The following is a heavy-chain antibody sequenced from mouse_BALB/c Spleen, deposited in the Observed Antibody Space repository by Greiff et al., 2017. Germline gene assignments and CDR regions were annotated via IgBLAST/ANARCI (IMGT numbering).Heavy chain of an antibody. J-gene: IGHJ2*01. CDR1: GYTFTSYV. Sequence: EVQLQQSGPELVKPGASVKMSCKASGYTFTSYVMHWVKQKPGQGLEWIGYINPYNDGTKYNEKFKGKATLTSDKSSSTAYMGLSSLTSEDSAVYYCARGGAGTPYYFDYWGQGTTLTVSS. CDR2: INPYNDGT. V-gene: IGHV1-14*01. CDR3: ARGGAGTPYYFDY. D-gene: IGHD4-1*01.